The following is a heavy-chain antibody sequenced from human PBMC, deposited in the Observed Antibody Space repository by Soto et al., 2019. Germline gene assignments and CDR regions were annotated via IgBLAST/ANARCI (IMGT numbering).Heavy chain of an antibody. J-gene: IGHJ3*02. D-gene: IGHD6-13*01. CDR3: ARVGPGMDAFDI. CDR1: GYTFTSYY. Sequence: QVQLVQSGAEVKKPGASVKVCSKASGYTFTSYYMHWVRQAPGQGLEWMGIINPSGGSTSYAQKFQGRVTMTSDTSTSTVYMELSSLRSEDTAVYYCARVGPGMDAFDIWGQWTMVTVSS. CDR2: INPSGGST. V-gene: IGHV1-46*01.